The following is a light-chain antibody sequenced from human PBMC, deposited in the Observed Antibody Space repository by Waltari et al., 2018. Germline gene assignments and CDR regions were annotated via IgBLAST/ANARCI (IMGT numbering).Light chain of an antibody. Sequence: QSVLTQPPSVSGAPGQEVTISCTGSSSNIGAGYALPWYPQLPEPAPKLPSYNNFDRPSGVPDRFSASKSDTSASLAIPGLQADDEAHYYCQSYDSSLSGSVFGGGTKLTVL. J-gene: IGLJ3*02. CDR3: QSYDSSLSGSV. CDR1: SSNIGAGYA. V-gene: IGLV1-40*01. CDR2: NNF.